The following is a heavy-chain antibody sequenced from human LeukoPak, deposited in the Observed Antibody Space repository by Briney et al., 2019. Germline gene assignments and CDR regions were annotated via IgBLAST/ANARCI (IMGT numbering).Heavy chain of an antibody. V-gene: IGHV3-21*01. CDR3: AKDPSPYNWNYGDFDY. D-gene: IGHD1-7*01. CDR1: GFTFSSYS. J-gene: IGHJ4*02. CDR2: ISSSNTYI. Sequence: GGSLRLSCAASGFTFSSYSMNWVRQAPGKGLEWVSSISSSNTYIYYADSVKGRFTISRDNSKNTLYLQMNSLRAEDTAVYYCAKDPSPYNWNYGDFDYWGQGTLVTVSS.